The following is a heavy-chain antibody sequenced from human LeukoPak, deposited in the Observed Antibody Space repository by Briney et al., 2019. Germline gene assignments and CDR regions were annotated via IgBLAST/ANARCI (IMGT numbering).Heavy chain of an antibody. Sequence: GASVKVSCKGSGYTFSGYYMHWVRQAPGQGLEWMGWINPKSGDTKYAQKFQGRVTMTRDTSISTAYMELSRLRSDDTAVYYCATIAARRDYYYYMDVWGKGTTVTVSS. J-gene: IGHJ6*03. CDR2: INPKSGDT. CDR1: GYTFSGYY. CDR3: ATIAARRDYYYYMDV. V-gene: IGHV1-2*02. D-gene: IGHD6-6*01.